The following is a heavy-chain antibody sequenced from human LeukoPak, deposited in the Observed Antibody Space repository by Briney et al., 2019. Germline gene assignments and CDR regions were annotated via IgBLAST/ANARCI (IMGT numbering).Heavy chain of an antibody. CDR1: GFTFISYA. CDR3: AKGRTTVTTGPNY. D-gene: IGHD4-17*01. CDR2: VSGSGVST. J-gene: IGHJ4*02. Sequence: GGSLRLSCAASGFTFISYAMSWVRQAPGKGLEWVSAVSGSGVSTYYADSVKGRFTISRDNSKNTLYLQMNSLRAEDTAVYYCAKGRTTVTTGPNYWGQGTLVTVSS. V-gene: IGHV3-23*01.